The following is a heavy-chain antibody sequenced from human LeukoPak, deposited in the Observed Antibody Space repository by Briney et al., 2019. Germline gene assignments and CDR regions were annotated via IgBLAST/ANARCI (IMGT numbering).Heavy chain of an antibody. D-gene: IGHD3-22*01. J-gene: IGHJ4*02. CDR2: MNPNSGNT. CDR1: GYTFTSYD. V-gene: IGHV1-8*01. Sequence: ASVKVSCKASGYTFTSYDINWVRQATGQGLEWMGWMNPNSGNTGYAQKFQGRVTMTRNTSISTAYMELSSLRSEDTAVYYCARDHGDSSGYYSLYYFDYWGQGTLVTVSS. CDR3: ARDHGDSSGYYSLYYFDY.